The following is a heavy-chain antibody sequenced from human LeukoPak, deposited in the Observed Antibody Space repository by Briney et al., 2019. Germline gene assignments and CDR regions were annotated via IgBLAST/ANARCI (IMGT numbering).Heavy chain of an antibody. CDR3: ATTYTTGWSKPSDY. D-gene: IGHD6-19*01. CDR2: ISYGGSNK. CDR1: GFTFSSYA. V-gene: IGHV3-30*01. Sequence: PGGSLRLPCAASGFTFSSYAVHWVRQAPGRGLEWVAGISYGGSNKYHAESVKGRFTISRDNSKNTLYLQMNSLRDEDTAIYYCATTYTTGWSKPSDYWGQGTLVTVSS. J-gene: IGHJ4*02.